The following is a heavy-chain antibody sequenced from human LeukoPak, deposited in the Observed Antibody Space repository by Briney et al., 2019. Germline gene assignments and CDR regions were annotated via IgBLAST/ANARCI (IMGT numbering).Heavy chain of an antibody. D-gene: IGHD3-10*01. V-gene: IGHV1-8*01. CDR2: MNPNSGNT. J-gene: IGHJ5*02. CDR3: ARNPVMDYYGSGKGTFDP. CDR1: GYTFTSYD. Sequence: GATVKVSCKASGYTFTSYDINWVRQATGQGLEWMGWMNPNSGNTGYAQKFQGRVTMTRNTSISTAYMELSSLRSEDTAVYYCARNPVMDYYGSGKGTFDPWGQGTLVTVSS.